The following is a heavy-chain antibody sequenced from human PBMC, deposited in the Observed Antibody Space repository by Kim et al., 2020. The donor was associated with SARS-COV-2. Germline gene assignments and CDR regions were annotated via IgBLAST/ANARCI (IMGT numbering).Heavy chain of an antibody. CDR3: AHRTYGGNPGRYYFDY. Sequence: SGPTLVNPTQTLTLTCTFSGFSLSTSGVGVGWIRQPPGKALEWLALIYWDDDKRYSPSLKSRLTITKDTSKNQVVLTMTNMDPVDTATYYCAHRTYGGNPGRYYFDYWGQGTLVTVSS. J-gene: IGHJ4*02. CDR2: IYWDDDK. V-gene: IGHV2-5*02. D-gene: IGHD4-17*01. CDR1: GFSLSTSGVG.